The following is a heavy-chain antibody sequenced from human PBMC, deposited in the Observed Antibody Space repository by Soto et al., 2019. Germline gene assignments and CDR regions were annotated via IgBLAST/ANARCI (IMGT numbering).Heavy chain of an antibody. Sequence: QLLQSGGGLVQRGGSLTLSCAASGFTFGTPDMSWVRQAPGEGLEWVSTIDGSGGITYYADSVKGRFTISRDNSRNTVYLQMNSLRGDDTALYYCVKNSGWFNTWGQGALVTVSS. J-gene: IGHJ5*02. D-gene: IGHD3-10*01. CDR3: VKNSGWFNT. CDR2: IDGSGGIT. CDR1: GFTFGTPD. V-gene: IGHV3-23*01.